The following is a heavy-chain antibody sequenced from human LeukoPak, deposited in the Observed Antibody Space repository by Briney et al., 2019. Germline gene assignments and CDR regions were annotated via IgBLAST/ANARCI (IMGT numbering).Heavy chain of an antibody. CDR3: ARDWYGDYTGYYYYGMDV. Sequence: ASVKVSCKASGYTFTSYGISWVRQAPGQELEWMGWISAYNGNTNYAQKLQGRVTMTTDTSTSTAYMELRSLRSDDTAVYYCARDWYGDYTGYYYYGMDVWGQGTTVTVSS. D-gene: IGHD4-17*01. CDR2: ISAYNGNT. J-gene: IGHJ6*02. CDR1: GYTFTSYG. V-gene: IGHV1-18*01.